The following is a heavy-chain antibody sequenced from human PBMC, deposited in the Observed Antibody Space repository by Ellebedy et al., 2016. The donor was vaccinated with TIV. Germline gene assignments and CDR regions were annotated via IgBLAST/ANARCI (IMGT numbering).Heavy chain of an antibody. J-gene: IGHJ4*02. CDR1: GFSFIGYY. CDR3: AREGTYGSGSYYPPEY. CDR2: INPNSGGT. Sequence: AASVTVSCKASGFSFIGYYMHWVRQAPGQGLEWMGWINPNSGGTHYAQKFRGRVTMTRDTSISTAYLELRRLRSDDSAVYFCAREGTYGSGSYYPPEYWGQGTLVTVSS. V-gene: IGHV1-2*02. D-gene: IGHD3-10*01.